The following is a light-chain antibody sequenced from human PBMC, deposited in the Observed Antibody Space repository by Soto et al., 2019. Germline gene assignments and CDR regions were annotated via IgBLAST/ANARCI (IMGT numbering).Light chain of an antibody. CDR3: QQYNDWPPHT. J-gene: IGKJ2*01. CDR2: GAS. CDR1: QSVSSN. V-gene: IGKV3-15*01. Sequence: DIVMTQSPATLSASAGERATLSCRASQSVSSNLAWFQQKPGQGPRLLIYGASTRATGVPARFSGSGSGTEFTLTISSLQSEDFAVYYCQQYNDWPPHTFGQGTKLEIK.